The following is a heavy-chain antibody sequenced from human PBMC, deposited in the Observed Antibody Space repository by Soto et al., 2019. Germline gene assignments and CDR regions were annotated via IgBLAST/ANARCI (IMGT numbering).Heavy chain of an antibody. CDR2: IYYSGST. Sequence: SETLSLTCTVSGGSISSYYWSWIRQPPGKGLEWIGYIYYSGSTDYDPSLKSRVTISVHTSKNQFSLKLSSVTAADTAVYYCARRWGTYFDFWGQGTLVTVSS. D-gene: IGHD7-27*01. V-gene: IGHV4-59*01. CDR1: GGSISSYY. J-gene: IGHJ4*02. CDR3: ARRWGTYFDF.